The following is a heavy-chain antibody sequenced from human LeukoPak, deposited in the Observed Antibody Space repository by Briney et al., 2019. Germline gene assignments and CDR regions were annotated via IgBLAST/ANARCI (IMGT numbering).Heavy chain of an antibody. D-gene: IGHD2-2*01. J-gene: IGHJ6*03. Sequence: SQTLSLTCAISGDSVSSNSAAWNWMRQSPSRGLEWLGRTYYRSKWYNDYAVSVKSRITINPDTSKNQFSLQLNSVTPEDTAVYYCARDFGGGVVPAAKRSFTFYYMDVWGKGTTVTISS. CDR2: TYYRSKWYN. V-gene: IGHV6-1*01. CDR1: GDSVSSNSAA. CDR3: ARDFGGGVVPAAKRSFTFYYMDV.